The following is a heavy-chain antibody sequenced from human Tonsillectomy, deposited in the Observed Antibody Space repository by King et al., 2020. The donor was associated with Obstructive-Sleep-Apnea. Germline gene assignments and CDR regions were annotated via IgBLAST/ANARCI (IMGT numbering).Heavy chain of an antibody. D-gene: IGHD3-10*01. Sequence: VQLVESGGGVVQPGGSLRLSCAASGFTFSSFGMHWVRQTPGKGLEWVAFIRSDGSYDYCADSVKGRFTISRENSKNMLYLQMNSLRVEDTAVYYCAKDGIPYYYGNGYDFEYWGQGTLVTVS. CDR1: GFTFSSFG. CDR2: IRSDGSYD. CDR3: AKDGIPYYYGNGYDFEY. J-gene: IGHJ4*02. V-gene: IGHV3-30*02.